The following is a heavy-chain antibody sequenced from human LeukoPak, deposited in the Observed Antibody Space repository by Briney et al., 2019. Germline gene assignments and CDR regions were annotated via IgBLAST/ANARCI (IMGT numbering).Heavy chain of an antibody. CDR2: ISYDGSNK. V-gene: IGHV3-30*04. J-gene: IGHJ5*02. CDR1: GFTFSSYA. D-gene: IGHD1-1*01. CDR3: ARPPYNWNDGWFDT. Sequence: GGSLRLSCAASGFTFSSYAMHWVRQAPGKGLEWVAVISYDGSNKYYADSVKGRFTISRDNSKNTLHLQMNSLKAEDTAVYYCARPPYNWNDGWFDTWGQGALVTVSS.